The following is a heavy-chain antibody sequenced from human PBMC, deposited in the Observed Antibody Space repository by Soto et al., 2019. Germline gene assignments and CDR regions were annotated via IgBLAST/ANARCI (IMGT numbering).Heavy chain of an antibody. CDR3: AKAGFLWFGGPVDY. J-gene: IGHJ4*02. CDR2: ISGSGIST. CDR1: GFTFTSYA. V-gene: IGHV3-23*01. Sequence: EVQVLESGGELVQPGGSLRLSCAASGFTFTSYAMSWVRQAPGRGLEWVSSISGSGISTYYAESVKGRFTISRDNSESTVYLQMNSLRAEDTAVYYCAKAGFLWFGGPVDYWGQGTLVTVSS. D-gene: IGHD3-10*01.